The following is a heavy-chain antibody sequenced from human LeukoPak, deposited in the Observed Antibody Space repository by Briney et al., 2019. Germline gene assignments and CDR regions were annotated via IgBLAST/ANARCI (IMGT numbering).Heavy chain of an antibody. CDR1: GGSINSYY. Sequence: PSETLSLTSTVPGGSINSYYSCWIRQRPRQGLEWIGYIHYTVGETNYNPSLKSRFTISVDTFKNQFSMILTTCPAPDTAVYYCARQPVRTAAFDIWAQGTMVTVSS. V-gene: IGHV4-59*08. D-gene: IGHD1/OR15-1a*01. J-gene: IGHJ3*02. CDR3: ARQPVRTAAFDI. CDR2: IHYTVGET.